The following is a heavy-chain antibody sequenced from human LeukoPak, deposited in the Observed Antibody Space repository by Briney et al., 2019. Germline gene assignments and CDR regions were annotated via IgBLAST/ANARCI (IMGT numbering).Heavy chain of an antibody. CDR1: GYPFTSYY. CDR2: TNPSGGST. J-gene: IGHJ4*02. D-gene: IGHD3-22*01. Sequence: SGPQVKFSCKASGYPFTSYYMHWVRQAPGQGLEWMGITNPSGGSTSYAQKFQGRVTMTRDTSTSTVYVELSSLRSEDTAVYYCARDDYGLSSGYYPSLGYWGQGTLVTVSS. V-gene: IGHV1-46*01. CDR3: ARDDYGLSSGYYPSLGY.